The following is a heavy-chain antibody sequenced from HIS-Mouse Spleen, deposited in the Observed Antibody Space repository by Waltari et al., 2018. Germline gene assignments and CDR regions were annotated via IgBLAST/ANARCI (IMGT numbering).Heavy chain of an antibody. CDR1: GFTFSRYD. J-gene: IGHJ4*02. V-gene: IGHV3-13*01. CDR3: ARGYSNYVPYFDY. D-gene: IGHD4-4*01. CDR2: IGTAGYT. Sequence: EVQLVESGGGLVQPGGSLRLSCAASGFTFSRYDMHWVRPATGKGLEWVPAIGTAGYTYYPGSVKGRFTISRENAKNSLYLQMNSLRAGETAVYYCARGYSNYVPYFDYWGQGTLVTVSS.